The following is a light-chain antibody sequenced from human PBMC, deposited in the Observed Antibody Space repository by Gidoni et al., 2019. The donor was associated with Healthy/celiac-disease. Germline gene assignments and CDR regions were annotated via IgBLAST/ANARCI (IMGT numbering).Light chain of an antibody. Sequence: EIVLTQSPGTLSLSPGDRATLSCRAIQSVSSSYLAWYQQKPGQAPRLLIYGASSRATGIPDRFSGSGSGTDFTLTISRLEPEDFAVYYCQPYGSSPRTFGQGTRLEIK. V-gene: IGKV3-20*01. CDR3: QPYGSSPRT. CDR1: QSVSSSY. CDR2: GAS. J-gene: IGKJ5*01.